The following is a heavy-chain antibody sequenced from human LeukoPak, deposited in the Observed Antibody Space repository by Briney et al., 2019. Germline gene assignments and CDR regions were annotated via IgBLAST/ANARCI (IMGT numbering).Heavy chain of an antibody. CDR1: GYSFTSYW. CDR3: ASLARRVYVEYCFDY. Sequence: PGESLKISCKGSGYSFTSYWIGWVRQMPGKGLEWMGIIYPGDSDTRYSPSFQGQVTMSADKSITTAYLQWSSLKASDTAMYYCASLARRVYVEYCFDYWGQGTLVTVSS. D-gene: IGHD2-8*01. V-gene: IGHV5-51*01. CDR2: IYPGDSDT. J-gene: IGHJ4*02.